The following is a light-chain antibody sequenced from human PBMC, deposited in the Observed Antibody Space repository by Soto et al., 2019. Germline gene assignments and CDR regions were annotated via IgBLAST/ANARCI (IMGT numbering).Light chain of an antibody. CDR2: DTS. V-gene: IGLV7-46*01. J-gene: IGLJ3*02. Sequence: QAVVTQEPSLTVSPGGTVTLTCGSSAGAVTSGQYPFWFQQKPGQAPKTLIYDTSRRHSWTPARFSGSLLGGKAALTLSGTQPEDEAEYYCLLSYNGVQVFSGGTKLTVL. CDR3: LLSYNGVQV. CDR1: AGAVTSGQY.